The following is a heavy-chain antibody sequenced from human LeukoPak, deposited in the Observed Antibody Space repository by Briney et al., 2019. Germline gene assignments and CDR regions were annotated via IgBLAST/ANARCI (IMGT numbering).Heavy chain of an antibody. J-gene: IGHJ6*03. D-gene: IGHD4/OR15-4a*01. CDR2: INPNSGGT. V-gene: IGHV1-2*02. CDR1: GYTFTGYY. CDR3: ARTIGQNYYMDV. Sequence: VSVKVSCKASGYTFTGYYMHWVRQAPGQGLEWMGWINPNSGGTNYAQKFQGRVTMTRDTSISTAYMELSRLRSDDTAVYYCARTIGQNYYMDVWGKGTTVTVSS.